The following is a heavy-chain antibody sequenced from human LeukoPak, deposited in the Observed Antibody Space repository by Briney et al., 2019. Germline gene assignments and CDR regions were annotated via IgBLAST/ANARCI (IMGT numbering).Heavy chain of an antibody. CDR2: ISYDGSNK. V-gene: IGHV3-30-3*01. J-gene: IGHJ3*02. CDR3: ARPAWELQSAFDI. D-gene: IGHD1-26*01. Sequence: GGSLRLSCAASGFTFSSYAMHWVRQAPGKGLEWVAVISYDGSNKYYADSVKGRFTISRDNSKNTLYLQMNSLRAEDTAVYYCARPAWELQSAFDIWGQGTMATVSS. CDR1: GFTFSSYA.